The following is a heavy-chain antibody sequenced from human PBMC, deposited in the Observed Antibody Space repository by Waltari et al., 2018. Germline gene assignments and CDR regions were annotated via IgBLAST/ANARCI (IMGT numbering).Heavy chain of an antibody. CDR1: GFSFGSYA. Sequence: LESGGGLVQPGGSLRRSCEASGFSFGSYAMTWVRQSPGKGLDWVSTISGSGHTTHYADSVKGRFTISRDNSKSTLFLQMNSLSVDDSAVYFCARGEDDYLDLDHCDTWGQGTLVTVSS. V-gene: IGHV3-23*01. CDR3: ARGEDDYLDLDHCDT. D-gene: IGHD4-17*01. CDR2: ISGSGHTT. J-gene: IGHJ5*02.